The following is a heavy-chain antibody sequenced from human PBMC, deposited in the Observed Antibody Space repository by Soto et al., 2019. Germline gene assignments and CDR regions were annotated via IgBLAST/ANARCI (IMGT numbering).Heavy chain of an antibody. V-gene: IGHV4-30-4*01. D-gene: IGHD4-17*01. Sequence: SETLSLTCTVSGGSISSGGYYWSWIRQHPGTGLEWIGHIYYSGSTYYNPSLKSRVTISVDRSKNQFSLKLSSVTAADTAVYYCARGMTTVTTFDYWGQGTLVTVSS. CDR2: IYYSGST. CDR3: ARGMTTVTTFDY. J-gene: IGHJ4*02. CDR1: GGSISSGGYY.